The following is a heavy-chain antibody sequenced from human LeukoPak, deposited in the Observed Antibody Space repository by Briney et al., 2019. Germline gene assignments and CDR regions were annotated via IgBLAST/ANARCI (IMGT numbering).Heavy chain of an antibody. D-gene: IGHD4-11*01. Sequence: SGGSLRLSCAASGFTFSSYSMNWVRQAPGKGLEWVSSISSSSSYIYYADSVKGRFTISRDNAKNSLYLQMNSLRAEDTAVYYCAKAPTSDYYYYMDVWGKGTTVTVSS. J-gene: IGHJ6*03. CDR3: AKAPTSDYYYYMDV. CDR2: ISSSSSYI. CDR1: GFTFSSYS. V-gene: IGHV3-21*01.